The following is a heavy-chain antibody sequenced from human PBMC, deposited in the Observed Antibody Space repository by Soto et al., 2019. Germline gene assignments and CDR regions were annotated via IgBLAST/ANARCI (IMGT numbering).Heavy chain of an antibody. CDR2: INPSGGST. J-gene: IGHJ5*02. CDR1: GYTFTSYY. V-gene: IGHV1-46*01. Sequence: ASVKVSCKASGYTFTSYYMHWVRQAPGQGLEWMGIINPSGGSTSYAQKFQGRVTMTRDTSTSTVYMELSSLRSEDTAVYYCARDLDSLRYFDWPPNWFDPWGQGTLVTVSS. D-gene: IGHD3-9*01. CDR3: ARDLDSLRYFDWPPNWFDP.